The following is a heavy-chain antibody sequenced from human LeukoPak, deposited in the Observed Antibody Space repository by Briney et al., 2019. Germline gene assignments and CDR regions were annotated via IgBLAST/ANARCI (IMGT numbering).Heavy chain of an antibody. CDR3: ARSRRGYYYYYMDV. CDR1: GGSISSSSYY. V-gene: IGHV4-39*07. D-gene: IGHD2-2*01. J-gene: IGHJ6*03. CDR2: IYYSGST. Sequence: SGTLSLTCTVSGGSISSSSYYWGWIRQPPGKGLEWIGSIYYSGSTYYNPSLKSRVTISVDTSKNQFSLKLSSVTAADTAVYYCARSRRGYYYYYMDVWGKGTTVTVSS.